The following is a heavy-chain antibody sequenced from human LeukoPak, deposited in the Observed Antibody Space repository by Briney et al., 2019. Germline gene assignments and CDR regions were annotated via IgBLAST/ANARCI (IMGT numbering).Heavy chain of an antibody. CDR1: GFSLSTSGVG. V-gene: IGHV2-5*01. CDR2: IYWNDDK. Sequence: SGPTLVKPTQTLALTCTFSGFSLSTSGVGVGWIRQPPGKALEWLALIYWNDDKRYSPSLKSRLTITKDTSKNQVVLTMTNMDPVDTATYYCAHRPGSSWYMNWFDPWGQGTLVTVSS. CDR3: AHRPGSSWYMNWFDP. D-gene: IGHD6-13*01. J-gene: IGHJ5*02.